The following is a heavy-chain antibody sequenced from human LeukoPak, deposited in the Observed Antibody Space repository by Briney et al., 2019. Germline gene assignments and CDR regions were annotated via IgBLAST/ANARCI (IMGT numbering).Heavy chain of an antibody. V-gene: IGHV4-59*08. CDR3: ATCSSTSCLRGMDV. Sequence: SETLSLTCSVSGGSITGYYWSWIRQPPGEGLEWIGYIYFSGSTNYSPSLKSRVSISLDTSKNQFSLKLSSVTAADTAVYYCATCSSTSCLRGMDVWGQGTTVTVS. J-gene: IGHJ6*02. CDR1: GGSITGYY. CDR2: IYFSGST. D-gene: IGHD2-2*01.